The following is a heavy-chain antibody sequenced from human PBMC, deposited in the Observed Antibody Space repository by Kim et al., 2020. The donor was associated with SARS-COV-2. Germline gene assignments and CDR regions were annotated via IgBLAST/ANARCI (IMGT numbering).Heavy chain of an antibody. CDR1: GVSFSSYW. V-gene: IGHV3-7*01. D-gene: IGHD2-2*01. Sequence: GGSLRLSCATSGVSFSSYWMSWVRQVPGKGLEWVANIKEDGSETYYVDSVKGRFTISIDNAKNSLYLQMSSLRAEDTAVYHCAREVRVPAALEGYYFSG. CDR2: IKEDGSET. J-gene: IGHJ6*01. CDR3: AREVRVPAALEGYYFSG.